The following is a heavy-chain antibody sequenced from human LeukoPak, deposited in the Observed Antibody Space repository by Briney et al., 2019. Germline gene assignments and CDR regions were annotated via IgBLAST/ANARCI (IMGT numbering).Heavy chain of an antibody. CDR3: AKNGGSFSFDY. J-gene: IGHJ4*02. CDR1: GGSIYIYY. CDR2: NSYSGST. D-gene: IGHD1-26*01. Sequence: PSETLSLTCTVSGGSIYIYYWSWIRQPPGKGLEWIGYNSYSGSTNYNPSLKSRVTISIDTSKNQFSLKLSSVTAADTAVYYCAKNGGSFSFDYWGQGTLVTVSS. V-gene: IGHV4-59*01.